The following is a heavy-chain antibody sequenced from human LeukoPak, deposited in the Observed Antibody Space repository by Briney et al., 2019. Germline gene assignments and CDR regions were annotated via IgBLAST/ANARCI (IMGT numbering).Heavy chain of an antibody. CDR1: GFTFSDYA. J-gene: IGHJ4*02. CDR3: ARDLNWGFDY. CDR2: INGDSGLI. V-gene: IGHV3-48*01. Sequence: AGGSLRLPCAASGFTFSDYAMNWVRQAPMKGLEWVSHINGDSGLIDYAGSVRGRFTISRDNAQNSLYLQMNSLRAEDTAVYYCARDLNWGFDYWGQGILVTVSS. D-gene: IGHD7-27*01.